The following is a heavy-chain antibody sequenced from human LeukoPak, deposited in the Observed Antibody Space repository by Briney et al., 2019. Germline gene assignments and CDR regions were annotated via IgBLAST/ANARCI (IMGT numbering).Heavy chain of an antibody. D-gene: IGHD1-26*01. CDR3: AREGRDRRWELIDY. Sequence: GGSLRLSCAASGFTFSSYEMTWVRQAPGKGLEWVSYISSSDSTIYYADSVKGRFTISRDNAKNSLYLQMNSLRVEDTAVYYCAREGRDRRWELIDYWGQGTLVTVSS. J-gene: IGHJ4*02. CDR2: ISSSDSTI. CDR1: GFTFSSYE. V-gene: IGHV3-48*03.